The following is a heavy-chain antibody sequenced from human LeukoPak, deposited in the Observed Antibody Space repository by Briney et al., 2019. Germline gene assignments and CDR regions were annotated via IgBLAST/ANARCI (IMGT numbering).Heavy chain of an antibody. Sequence: GASLRLSCAASGFTFSSYAMSWLRQAPGKGLEGVSAISGSGGSTYYADSVKGRFTISRDNSKNTLYLQMNSLRAEDTAVYYCARGSVGFGFQFDYWGQGTLVTVSS. J-gene: IGHJ4*02. V-gene: IGHV3-23*01. CDR2: ISGSGGST. D-gene: IGHD3-10*01. CDR1: GFTFSSYA. CDR3: ARGSVGFGFQFDY.